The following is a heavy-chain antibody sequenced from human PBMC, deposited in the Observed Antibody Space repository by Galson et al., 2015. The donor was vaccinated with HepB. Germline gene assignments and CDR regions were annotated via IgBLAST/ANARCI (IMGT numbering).Heavy chain of an antibody. J-gene: IGHJ5*02. CDR2: ISGSGGST. Sequence: SLRLSCAASGFTFSSYAMSWVRQAPGKGLEWVSAISGSGGSTYYADSVKGRFTISRDNSKNTLYLQMNSLRAEDTAVYYCARGSIAAAGRGWFNPWGQGTLVTVSS. D-gene: IGHD6-13*01. CDR3: ARGSIAAAGRGWFNP. CDR1: GFTFSSYA. V-gene: IGHV3-23*01.